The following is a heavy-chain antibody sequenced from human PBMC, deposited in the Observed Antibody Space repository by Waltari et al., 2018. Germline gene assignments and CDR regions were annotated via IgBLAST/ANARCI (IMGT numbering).Heavy chain of an antibody. CDR3: AREAARPGAFDI. J-gene: IGHJ3*02. Sequence: CAASGFTFSSYAMHWVRQAPGKGLEWVAVISYDGSNKYYADSVKGRFTISRDNSKNTLYLQMNSLRAEDTAVYYCAREAARPGAFDIWGQGTMVTVSS. D-gene: IGHD6-6*01. CDR2: ISYDGSNK. V-gene: IGHV3-30-3*01. CDR1: GFTFSSYA.